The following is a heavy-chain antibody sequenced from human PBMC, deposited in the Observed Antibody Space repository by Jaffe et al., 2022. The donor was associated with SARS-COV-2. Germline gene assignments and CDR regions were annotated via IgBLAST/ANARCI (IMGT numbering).Heavy chain of an antibody. CDR3: ARSYFDDYGARYWFDP. V-gene: IGHV1-46*01. Sequence: QVQLVQSGAEVKKPGASVKVSCKASGYTFTSYYMHWVRQAPGQGLEWMGIINPSGGSTTYAQKFQGRVTMTRDTSTSTVYMELSSLRSEDTAVYYCARSYFDDYGARYWFDPWGQGTLVTVSS. CDR1: GYTFTSYY. CDR2: INPSGGST. J-gene: IGHJ5*02. D-gene: IGHD4-17*01.